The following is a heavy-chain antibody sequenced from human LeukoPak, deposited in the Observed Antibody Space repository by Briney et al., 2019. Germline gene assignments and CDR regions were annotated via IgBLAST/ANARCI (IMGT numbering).Heavy chain of an antibody. V-gene: IGHV4-59*01. D-gene: IGHD4-17*01. CDR3: ARLGHSFYGDYKDAFDI. Sequence: SETLSLTCTVSGGSISGYYWSWIRQPPGKGLEWIGYIYYSGSTNYNPSLKSRVTISVDTSKNQFSLKLSSVTAADTAVYYCARLGHSFYGDYKDAFDIWGQGTMVTVSS. J-gene: IGHJ3*02. CDR2: IYYSGST. CDR1: GGSISGYY.